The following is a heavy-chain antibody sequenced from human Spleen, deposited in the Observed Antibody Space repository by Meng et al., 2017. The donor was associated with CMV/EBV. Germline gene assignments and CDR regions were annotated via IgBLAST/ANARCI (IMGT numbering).Heavy chain of an antibody. V-gene: IGHV1-18*01. J-gene: IGHJ4*02. CDR3: ARDGPGGGSYCLY. CDR2: IATYNDNT. Sequence: ASVKVSCKASRYTFTNYRIAWVRQAPGQGLEWMGWIATYNDNTNYAQMFQGRVTMTTDTSTTTAHMEISGLTSEDTAVYYCARDGPGGGSYCLYWGQGTPVTVSS. CDR1: RYTFTNYR. D-gene: IGHD3-10*01.